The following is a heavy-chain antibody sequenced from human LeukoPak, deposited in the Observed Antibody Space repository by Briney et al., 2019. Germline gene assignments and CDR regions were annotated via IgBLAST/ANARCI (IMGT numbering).Heavy chain of an antibody. D-gene: IGHD4-17*01. CDR3: ARGLTTANVVVGK. Sequence: GGSLRLSCAASGFTFSSYWMSWVRQAPGKGLEWVSGINWNGGSTGYADSVKGRFTISRDNAKNSLYLQMNSLRAEDTALYYCARGLTTANVVVGKWGQGTLVTVSS. CDR1: GFTFSSYW. V-gene: IGHV3-20*04. CDR2: INWNGGST. J-gene: IGHJ4*02.